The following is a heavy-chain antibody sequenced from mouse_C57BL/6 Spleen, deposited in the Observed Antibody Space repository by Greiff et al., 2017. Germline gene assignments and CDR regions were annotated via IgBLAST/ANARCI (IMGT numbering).Heavy chain of an antibody. Sequence: EVKVVESGGGLVKPGGSLKLSCAASGFTFSDYGMHWVRQAPEKGLEWVAYISSGSSTIYYADTVKGRFTISRDNAKNTLFLQMTRLRSEDTAMYYCARRYDYDWFAYWGQGTLVTVSA. V-gene: IGHV5-17*01. CDR2: ISSGSSTI. J-gene: IGHJ3*01. D-gene: IGHD2-4*01. CDR3: ARRYDYDWFAY. CDR1: GFTFSDYG.